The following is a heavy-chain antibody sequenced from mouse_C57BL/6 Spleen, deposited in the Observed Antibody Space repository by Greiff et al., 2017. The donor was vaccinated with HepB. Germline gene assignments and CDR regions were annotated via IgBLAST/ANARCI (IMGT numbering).Heavy chain of an antibody. D-gene: IGHD1-1*01. V-gene: IGHV2-2*01. CDR2: IWSGGST. J-gene: IGHJ1*03. CDR3: ASTVVVDWYFDV. CDR1: GFSLTSYG. Sequence: VQGVESGPGLVQPSQSLSITCTVSGFSLTSYGVHWVRQSPGKGLEWLGVIWSGGSTDYNAAFISRLSISKDNSKSQVFFKMNSLQADDTAIYYCASTVVVDWYFDVWGTGTTVTVSS.